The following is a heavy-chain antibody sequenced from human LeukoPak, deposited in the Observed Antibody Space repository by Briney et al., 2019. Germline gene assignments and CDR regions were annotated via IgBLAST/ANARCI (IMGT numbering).Heavy chain of an antibody. D-gene: IGHD4-11*01. V-gene: IGHV3-11*01. Sequence: GGSLRLSCAASGFTFSDYYMNWIRQAPGKGLEWVSYISGSGDSKFYADSVKGRFTISRDNAKNSLYLQMNSLRAEDTAVYYCARRTYSNYFFDYWGQGTQVTVSS. CDR3: ARRTYSNYFFDY. J-gene: IGHJ4*02. CDR1: GFTFSDYY. CDR2: ISGSGDSK.